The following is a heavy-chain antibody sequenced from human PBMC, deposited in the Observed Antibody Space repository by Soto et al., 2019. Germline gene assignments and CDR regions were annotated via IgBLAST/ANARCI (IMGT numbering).Heavy chain of an antibody. CDR1: GFTFSSYS. V-gene: IGHV3-21*01. J-gene: IGHJ4*02. CDR2: ISSSSSYI. CDR3: ARDRPGAYGDSGSDY. D-gene: IGHD4-17*01. Sequence: GGSLRLSCAASGFTFSSYSMNWVRQAPGKGLEWVSSISSSSSYIYYADSVKGRFTISRDNAKNSLYLQMNSLRAEDTAVYYCARDRPGAYGDSGSDYWGQGTLATVSS.